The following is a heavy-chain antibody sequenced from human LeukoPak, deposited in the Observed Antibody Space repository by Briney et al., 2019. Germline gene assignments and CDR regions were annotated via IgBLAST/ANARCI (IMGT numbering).Heavy chain of an antibody. CDR1: GGSISRSNYY. CDR3: ARDDSSGL. D-gene: IGHD3-22*01. J-gene: IGHJ4*02. Sequence: SETLSLTCTVSGGSISRSNYYWGWIRQPPGKGLEWIGSIHFSGTTYYTPSLKSRVTISVDTPKNQFSLNLNSVTAADTAVYYCARDDSSGLWGQGTLVTVSS. CDR2: IHFSGTT. V-gene: IGHV4-39*07.